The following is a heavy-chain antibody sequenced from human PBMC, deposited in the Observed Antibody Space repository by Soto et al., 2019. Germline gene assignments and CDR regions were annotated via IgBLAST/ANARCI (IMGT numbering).Heavy chain of an antibody. J-gene: IGHJ6*02. D-gene: IGHD6-6*01. CDR1: GATFPKSV. CDR3: ARSGLRRPHNPCRFLGLDV. Sequence: QGQLVQSGAEVKKPGSSGKVSCRASGATFPKSVITWVRKAPGHGLQLMGGIIPLLGTVDYAENFQGRVALTADKVTNTVDLEMRSPRYDDRAVYSWARSGLRRPHNPCRFLGLDVWGHGTTVSV. V-gene: IGHV1-69*06. CDR2: IIPLLGTV.